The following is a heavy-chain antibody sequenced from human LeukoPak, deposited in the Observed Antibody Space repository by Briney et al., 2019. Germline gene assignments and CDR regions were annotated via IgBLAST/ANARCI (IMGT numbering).Heavy chain of an antibody. Sequence: PGGSLRLSCAASGFTFSSYAMHWVRQAPGKGLEWVAVISYDGSNKYYADSVKGQFTISRDNSKNTLYLQMNSLRAEDTAVYYCARSWIQLWSFDYWGQGTLVTVSS. D-gene: IGHD5-18*01. V-gene: IGHV3-30-3*01. CDR3: ARSWIQLWSFDY. J-gene: IGHJ4*02. CDR2: ISYDGSNK. CDR1: GFTFSSYA.